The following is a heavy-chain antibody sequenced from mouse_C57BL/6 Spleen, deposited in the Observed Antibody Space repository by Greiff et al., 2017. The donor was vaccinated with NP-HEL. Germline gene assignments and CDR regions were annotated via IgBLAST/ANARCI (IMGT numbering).Heavy chain of an antibody. J-gene: IGHJ2*01. CDR3: ARSGRLLYFDY. Sequence: QVQLQQSGPELVKPGASVKISCKASGYAFSSSWMNWVKQRPGKGLEWIGRIYPGDGYTNYNGKFKGKATLTADKSSSTAYMQLSSLTSEDSAVYFCARSGRLLYFDYWGQGTTLTVSS. V-gene: IGHV1-82*01. CDR2: IYPGDGYT. D-gene: IGHD2-3*01. CDR1: GYAFSSSW.